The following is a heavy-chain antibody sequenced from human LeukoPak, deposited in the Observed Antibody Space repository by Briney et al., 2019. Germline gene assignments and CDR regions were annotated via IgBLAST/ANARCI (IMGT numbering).Heavy chain of an antibody. D-gene: IGHD3-22*01. CDR2: IYYSGST. J-gene: IGHJ5*02. CDR1: GGSISSYY. V-gene: IGHV4-59*01. Sequence: SETLSLTCTVSGGSISSYYWSWIRQPPGKGLEWIGYIYYSGSTNYNPSLKSRVTISVDTSKNPFSLKLSSVTAADTAVYYCARGYYDSILGNWFDPWGQGTLVTVSS. CDR3: ARGYYDSILGNWFDP.